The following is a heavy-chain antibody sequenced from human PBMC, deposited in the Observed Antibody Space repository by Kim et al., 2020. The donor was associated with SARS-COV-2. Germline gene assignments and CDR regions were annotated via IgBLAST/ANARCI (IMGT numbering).Heavy chain of an antibody. J-gene: IGHJ4*01. CDR3: ARGNYYESMSLCDDYSGIAL. V-gene: IGHV3-30-3*01. CDR1: GLNFDSYA. Sequence: GGSLRLSCAASGLNFDSYAMNWVRQTPGKGLEWVADISYSGRNKEYADPGKGRFIISRDNSKSTLYLEMNSLRAEDTALYYCARGNYYESMSLCDDYSGIALWRQGTGVSVPT. D-gene: IGHD3-22*01. CDR2: ISYSGRNK.